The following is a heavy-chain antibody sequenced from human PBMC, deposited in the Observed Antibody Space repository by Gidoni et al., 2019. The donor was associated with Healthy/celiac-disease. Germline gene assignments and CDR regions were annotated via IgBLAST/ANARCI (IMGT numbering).Heavy chain of an antibody. D-gene: IGHD1-1*01. J-gene: IGHJ5*02. CDR1: GFTFSDYY. CDR3: ARWSGKIQRGWFDP. Sequence: QVQLVESGGGLVKPGGSLRLSCAASGFTFSDYYMSWIRQAPGKGLELVSYISNSSNTIYYAYSVKGRFAISRDNTKNSLYLQMNRLRAEDTAVYYCARWSGKIQRGWFDPWGQGTLVTVSS. CDR2: ISNSSNTI. V-gene: IGHV3-11*01.